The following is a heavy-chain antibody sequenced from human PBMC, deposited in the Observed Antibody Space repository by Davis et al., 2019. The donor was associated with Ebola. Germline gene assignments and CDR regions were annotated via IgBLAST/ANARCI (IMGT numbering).Heavy chain of an antibody. J-gene: IGHJ4*02. CDR1: GYTFTSYG. CDR3: ATPTTKGFDY. V-gene: IGHV1-2*06. Sequence: ASVKVSCKASGYTFTSYGISWVRQAPGQGLEWMGRINPNSGGTKYAQKFQGRVTMTRDTSISTAYMELSRLRSDDTAVYYCATPTTKGFDYWGQGTLVTVSS. D-gene: IGHD1-14*01. CDR2: INPNSGGT.